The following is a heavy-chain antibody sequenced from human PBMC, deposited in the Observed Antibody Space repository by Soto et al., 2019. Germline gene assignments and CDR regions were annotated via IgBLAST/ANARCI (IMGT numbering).Heavy chain of an antibody. CDR2: IYYSGST. CDR3: ASGSGDWFDP. D-gene: IGHD6-25*01. CDR1: GGSISSGDYY. Sequence: SETLSLTCTVSGGSISSGDYYWSWIRQPPGKGLEWVGYIYYSGSTYYNPSLKSRVTISVDTSKNQFSLKLSSVTAADTAVYYCASGSGDWFDPWGQGTLVTVSS. J-gene: IGHJ5*02. V-gene: IGHV4-30-4*01.